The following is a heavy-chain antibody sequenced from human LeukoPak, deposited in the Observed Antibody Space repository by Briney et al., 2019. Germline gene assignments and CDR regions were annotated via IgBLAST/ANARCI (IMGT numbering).Heavy chain of an antibody. D-gene: IGHD3-9*01. V-gene: IGHV4-31*03. CDR1: GGSISSGGYY. CDR2: IYYTGST. Sequence: TSQTLSLTCTVSGGSISSGGYYWSRIHQHPGKGLEWIGHIYYTGSTYYNPSLQSRMTMSVDTSKRQFSLKLTSLTAADTALYYCARVVRGDILTGYYSFASYFDYWGQGTLVTVSS. J-gene: IGHJ4*02. CDR3: ARVVRGDILTGYYSFASYFDY.